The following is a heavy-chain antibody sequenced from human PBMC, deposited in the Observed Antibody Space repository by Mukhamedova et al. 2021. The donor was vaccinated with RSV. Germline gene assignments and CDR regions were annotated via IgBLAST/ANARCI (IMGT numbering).Heavy chain of an antibody. J-gene: IGHJ6*02. V-gene: IGHV3-73*01. CDR3: TRLNPGIAAAGQYYYYGMDV. D-gene: IGHD6-13*01. Sequence: VKGRFTISRDDSKNTAYLQMNSPKTEDTAVYYCTRLNPGIAAAGQYYYYGMDVWGQGTTVTVSS.